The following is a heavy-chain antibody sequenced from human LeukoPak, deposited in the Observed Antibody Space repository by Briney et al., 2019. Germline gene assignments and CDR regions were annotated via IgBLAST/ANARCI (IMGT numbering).Heavy chain of an antibody. Sequence: WGSLRLSCAASGFTFSSYSMNWVRQAPGKGLEWVSSISSSSSYIYYADSVKGRFTISRDNAKNSLYLQMNSLRAEDTAVYYCARDGGYSYGNNWFDPWGQGTLVTVSS. D-gene: IGHD5-18*01. CDR2: ISSSSSYI. CDR3: ARDGGYSYGNNWFDP. CDR1: GFTFSSYS. V-gene: IGHV3-21*01. J-gene: IGHJ5*02.